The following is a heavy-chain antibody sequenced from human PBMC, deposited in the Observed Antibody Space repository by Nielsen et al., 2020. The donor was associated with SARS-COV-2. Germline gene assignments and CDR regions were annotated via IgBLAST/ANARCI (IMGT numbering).Heavy chain of an antibody. D-gene: IGHD4-11*01. CDR3: AKVGGYSTFDY. CDR1: GFAFDDYV. V-gene: IGHV3-20*04. Sequence: GGSLRLSCAASGFAFDDYVMTWVRQGPGRGLEWVSGINWNGGTKGYADSVKGRFTISRDNAKNSLYLQMNSLRAEDTALYYCAKVGGYSTFDYWGQGTLVTVSS. J-gene: IGHJ4*02. CDR2: INWNGGTK.